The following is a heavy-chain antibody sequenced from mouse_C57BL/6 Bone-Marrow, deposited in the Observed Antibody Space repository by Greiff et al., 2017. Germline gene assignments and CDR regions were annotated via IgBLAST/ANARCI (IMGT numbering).Heavy chain of an antibody. CDR2: IHPNSGST. Sequence: QVQLQQPGAELVKPGASVKLSCKASGYTFTSYWMHWVKQRPGQGLEWIGMIHPNSGSTNYNEKFKSKATLTVDKSSSTAYMQLSSLKSESSAVFYCNDEGYNVQGYFDVGGKGKTGTGSS. CDR1: GYTFTSYW. D-gene: IGHD2-3*01. J-gene: IGHJ1*03. V-gene: IGHV1-64*01. CDR3: NDEGYNVQGYFDV.